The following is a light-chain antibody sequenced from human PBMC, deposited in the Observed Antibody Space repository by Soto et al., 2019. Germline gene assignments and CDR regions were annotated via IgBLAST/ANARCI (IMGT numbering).Light chain of an antibody. J-gene: IGKJ2*01. Sequence: DLHMTQTPAALSASVGAIVTITCRASQSISSWVNWYQQKPGKAPKLLIYAASSLKSGVPSRFSGIGSGTDLTLTICGLKPDDGETDYGQQKNSTPNTFGQGTQLEIK. V-gene: IGKV1-39*01. CDR3: QQKNSTPNT. CDR1: QSISSW. CDR2: AAS.